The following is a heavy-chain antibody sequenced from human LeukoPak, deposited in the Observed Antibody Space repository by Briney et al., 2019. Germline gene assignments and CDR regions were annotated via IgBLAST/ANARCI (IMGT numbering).Heavy chain of an antibody. V-gene: IGHV3-49*03. CDR2: IRSKAYGGTT. CDR1: GFTFGDYA. CDR3: TRDLTSDRSVGAHFLFDY. J-gene: IGHJ4*02. D-gene: IGHD1-26*01. Sequence: GGSLRLSCTASGFTFGDYAMSWFRQAPGKGLEWVGFIRSKAYGGTTEYAASVRGRFTISRDDSKSIAYLQMNSLKTEDTAVYYCTRDLTSDRSVGAHFLFDYWGQGTLVTVSS.